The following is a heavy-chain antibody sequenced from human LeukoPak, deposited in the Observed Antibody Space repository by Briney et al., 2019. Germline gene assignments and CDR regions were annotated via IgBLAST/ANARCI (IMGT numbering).Heavy chain of an antibody. J-gene: IGHJ4*02. Sequence: GESLKISCKGSGYSFSTYWIGWVRQMPGKGLEWMGIIFPGDSDTRYSPSFQGQVTISADKSISTAYLQWSSLKASDTAMYYCARRSYSAGYYDYWGQGTLVTVSS. V-gene: IGHV5-51*01. D-gene: IGHD1-26*01. CDR1: GYSFSTYW. CDR3: ARRSYSAGYYDY. CDR2: IFPGDSDT.